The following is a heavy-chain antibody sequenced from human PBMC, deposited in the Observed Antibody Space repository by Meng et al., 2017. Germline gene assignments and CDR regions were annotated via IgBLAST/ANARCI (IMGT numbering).Heavy chain of an antibody. CDR3: ARDSCTGGICYRGSFDY. Sequence: QVQLVQAGAEVKEPGAAGKVSCKASGYTFTSYAMHWVRQAPGQSLEWMGWLNAGNGDTKYSQKFQGRVTITRDSSASTAYMELSSLRSEDTAVYYCARDSCTGGICYRGSFDYWAQGTLVTVSS. CDR2: LNAGNGDT. J-gene: IGHJ4*02. D-gene: IGHD2-15*01. CDR1: GYTFTSYA. V-gene: IGHV1-3*01.